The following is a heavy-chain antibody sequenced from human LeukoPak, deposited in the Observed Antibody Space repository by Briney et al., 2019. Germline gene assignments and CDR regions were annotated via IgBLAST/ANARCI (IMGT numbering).Heavy chain of an antibody. CDR2: IYYSGST. V-gene: IGHV4-39*07. CDR1: GGSISSSSYY. J-gene: IGHJ4*02. D-gene: IGHD3-22*01. CDR3: ARGMHYSSGYYDPLDY. Sequence: PSETLSLTCTVSGGSISSSSYYWGWIRQPPGKGLEWIGSIYYSGSTYYNPSLKSRVTISVDTSKNQFSLKLSSVTAADTAVYYCARGMHYSSGYYDPLDYWGQGTLVTVSS.